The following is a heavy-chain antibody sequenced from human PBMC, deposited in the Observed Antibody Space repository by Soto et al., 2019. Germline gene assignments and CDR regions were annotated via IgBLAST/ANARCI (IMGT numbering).Heavy chain of an antibody. CDR3: ARDEGAAAGIFDY. Sequence: PSETLSLTCTVSGGSISSGGYYWSWIRQHPGKGLEWIGYIYYSGSTYYNPSLNSRVTISVDTSKNQFSLKLSSVTAADTAVYYCARDEGAAAGIFDYWGQGTLVTVSS. CDR1: GGSISSGGYY. V-gene: IGHV4-31*03. CDR2: IYYSGST. D-gene: IGHD6-13*01. J-gene: IGHJ4*02.